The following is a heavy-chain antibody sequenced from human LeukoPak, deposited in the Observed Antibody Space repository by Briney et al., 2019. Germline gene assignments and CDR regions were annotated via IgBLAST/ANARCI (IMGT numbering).Heavy chain of an antibody. CDR3: ARDSPPALAAADY. Sequence: GGSLRLSCAASGFTFSSYSMNWVRQAPGKGLEWVSYISSSSSTIYYADSVKGRFTISRDNAKNSLYLQMNSLRAEDTAVYYCARDSPPALAAADYWGQGTLVTVSS. CDR2: ISSSSSTI. CDR1: GFTFSSYS. V-gene: IGHV3-48*01. J-gene: IGHJ4*02. D-gene: IGHD6-13*01.